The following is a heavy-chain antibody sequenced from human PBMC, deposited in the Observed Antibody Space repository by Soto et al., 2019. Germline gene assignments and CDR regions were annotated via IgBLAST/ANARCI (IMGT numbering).Heavy chain of an antibody. D-gene: IGHD3-10*01. J-gene: IGHJ6*02. CDR3: ATDAMVRHGMDV. CDR2: FGPEDGET. CDR1: GYTLTELS. V-gene: IGHV1-24*01. Sequence: RASVKVSCKVSGYTLTELSMHWVRQAPGKGLEWMGGFGPEDGETIYAQKFQGRVTMTEDTSTDTAYMELSSLRSEDTAVYYCATDAMVRHGMDVWGQGTTVTVSS.